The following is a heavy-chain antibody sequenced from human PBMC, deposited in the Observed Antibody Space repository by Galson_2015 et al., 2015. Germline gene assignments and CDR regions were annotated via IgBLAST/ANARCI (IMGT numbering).Heavy chain of an antibody. CDR1: GFTFSTCT. Sequence: SLRLSCAASGFTFSTCTMTWIRQAPGKGLEWVSSISCTGHTTFYADSVKGRFTISRDNSGNTLFLQLNSLRAEDTAVYYCAKEAYWFGENPLDSWGQGTLVTVSS. CDR3: AKEAYWFGENPLDS. J-gene: IGHJ4*02. CDR2: ISCTGHTT. V-gene: IGHV3-23*01. D-gene: IGHD3-10*01.